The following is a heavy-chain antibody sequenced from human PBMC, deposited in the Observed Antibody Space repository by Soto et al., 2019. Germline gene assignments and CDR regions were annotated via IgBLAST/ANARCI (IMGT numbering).Heavy chain of an antibody. CDR2: TIPIFGTA. Sequence: SVKVSCKASGGTFTSYSISWVLQAPGQGLEWMEGTIPIFGTASYAQQFQGRVTITADESTSTAYIELSSLRSEDKAVDYCAYYGSGNYYNVGGYYYFYGMDVWGQGTTVTVSS. CDR3: AYYGSGNYYNVGGYYYFYGMDV. CDR1: GGTFTSYS. V-gene: IGHV1-69*01. D-gene: IGHD3-10*01. J-gene: IGHJ6*02.